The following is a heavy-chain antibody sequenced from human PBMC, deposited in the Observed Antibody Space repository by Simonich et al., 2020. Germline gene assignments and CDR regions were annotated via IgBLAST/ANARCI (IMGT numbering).Heavy chain of an antibody. CDR3: ARDSSYYAFDI. CDR1: GFTFSSCS. CDR2: ISSSSSTR. J-gene: IGHJ3*02. D-gene: IGHD5-12*01. V-gene: IGHV3-48*01. Sequence: EVQLVESGGGLVQPGGSLRLSCVASGFTFSSCSMNWVRQAPGKGLEWVSYISSSSSTRYYADSVKGRFTISRDNAKNSLYLQMNSLRAEDTAVYYCARDSSYYAFDIWGQGTMVTVSS.